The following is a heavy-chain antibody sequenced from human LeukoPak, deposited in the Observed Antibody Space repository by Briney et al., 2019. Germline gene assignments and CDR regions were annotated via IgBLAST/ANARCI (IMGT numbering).Heavy chain of an antibody. Sequence: GGSLRLSCAASGFTFSNAWMNWVRQAPGKGLEWVGRIKSKTDGETTDYAAPVKGRFTISRDDSKYTLYLQMNSLKTEDTAVYYCTTSYLAVAGYYFDYWGQGTLVTVPS. CDR2: IKSKTDGETT. CDR3: TTSYLAVAGYYFDY. D-gene: IGHD6-19*01. V-gene: IGHV3-15*07. CDR1: GFTFSNAW. J-gene: IGHJ4*02.